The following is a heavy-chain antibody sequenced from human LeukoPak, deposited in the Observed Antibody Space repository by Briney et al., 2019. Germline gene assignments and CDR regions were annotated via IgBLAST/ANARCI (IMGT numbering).Heavy chain of an antibody. CDR1: GFTFSSYA. CDR2: ISSSGSYI. CDR3: AGDGRDDQGLELDS. V-gene: IGHV3-21*01. J-gene: IGHJ4*02. Sequence: PGGSLRLSCAASGFTFSSYAVNWVRQAPGKGLEWVSSISSSGSYIFYADSVRGRFTISRDNAKNSLYLQMNSLRADDTAVYYCAGDGRDDQGLELDSWGQGTLVTVSS. D-gene: IGHD6-19*01.